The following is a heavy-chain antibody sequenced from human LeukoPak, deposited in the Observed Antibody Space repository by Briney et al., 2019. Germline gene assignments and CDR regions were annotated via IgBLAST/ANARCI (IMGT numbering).Heavy chain of an antibody. D-gene: IGHD2-15*01. CDR2: IYYSGST. J-gene: IGHJ6*03. V-gene: IGHV4-59*08. CDR3: ARRTTSSMGSYSAYYMDV. CDR1: GCSISSYY. Sequence: SETLSLTCTVTGCSISSYYWSWIRQPPGKGLEWIGYIYYSGSTNYNPSLKSRVTISVDTSKNQFSLKLSSVTAADTAVYYCARRTTSSMGSYSAYYMDVWGSGTTVTVSS.